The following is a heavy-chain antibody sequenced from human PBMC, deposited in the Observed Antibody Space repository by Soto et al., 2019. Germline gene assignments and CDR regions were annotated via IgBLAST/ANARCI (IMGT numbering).Heavy chain of an antibody. V-gene: IGHV1-8*01. CDR2: MNPNSGNT. D-gene: IGHD3-3*01. J-gene: IGHJ3*02. Sequence: QVQLVQSGAEVKKPGASVKVSCKASGYTFTSYDINWVRQATGQGLEWMGWMNPNSGNTGYAQKCQARVPVPRNTSISKAYMELSSLRSEDTAVYYCASPARNYDFWSGYSFDIWGQGTMVTVSS. CDR3: ASPARNYDFWSGYSFDI. CDR1: GYTFTSYD.